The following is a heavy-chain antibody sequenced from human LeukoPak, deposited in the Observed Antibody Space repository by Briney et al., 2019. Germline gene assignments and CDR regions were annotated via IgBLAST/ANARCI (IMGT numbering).Heavy chain of an antibody. Sequence: GGSLRLSCAASGFTFSDYTMNWVRQAPGKGLEWVSSIGSSGAYIYYADSVKGRFTISRDNAKNSLYLQMNSLRAEDTAVYYCAREIRGHYYDSSGYYYGYWGQGTLVTVSS. J-gene: IGHJ4*02. CDR2: IGSSGAYI. CDR1: GFTFSDYT. V-gene: IGHV3-21*04. D-gene: IGHD3-22*01. CDR3: AREIRGHYYDSSGYYYGY.